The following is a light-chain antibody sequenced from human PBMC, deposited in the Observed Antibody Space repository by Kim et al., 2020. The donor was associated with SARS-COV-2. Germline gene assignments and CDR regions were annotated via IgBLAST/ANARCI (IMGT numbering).Light chain of an antibody. V-gene: IGKV1-39*01. J-gene: IGKJ4*01. CDR1: QSIGTY. Sequence: DIQMTQSPSSLAASVGDRVTIACRASQSIGTYLNWYQHKPGKAPKLLIYAASSLQSGVPSSFSGSGSGTDFTLTISSLQPEDFATYYCQHSHTAPLLSFGGGTKVDIK. CDR2: AAS. CDR3: QHSHTAPLLS.